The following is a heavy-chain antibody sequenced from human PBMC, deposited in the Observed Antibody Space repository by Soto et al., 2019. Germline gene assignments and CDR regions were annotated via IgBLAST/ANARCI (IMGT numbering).Heavy chain of an antibody. CDR1: GFTFSSYA. J-gene: IGHJ4*02. D-gene: IGHD3-3*01. CDR3: AKVKTKFLEWLSPDY. V-gene: IGHV3-23*01. CDR2: ISGSGGST. Sequence: GGSLRLSCAASGFTFSSYAMGWVRQAPGKGLEWVSAISGSGGSTYYADSVKGRFTISRDNSKNTLYLQMNSLRAEDTAVYYCAKVKTKFLEWLSPDYWGQGTLVTVSS.